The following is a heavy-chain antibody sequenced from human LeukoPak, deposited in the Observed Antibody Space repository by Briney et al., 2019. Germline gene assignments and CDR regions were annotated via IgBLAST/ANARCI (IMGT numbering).Heavy chain of an antibody. CDR1: GGSISSNY. J-gene: IGHJ5*02. CDR3: VRAKISAAGVWLFDP. Sequence: SETLSLTCTVSGGSISSNYWNWIRQPAGKGLEWIGRIYNTGSTNYNPPLESRVTMSVGTSKNQFSLKLSSVTAADTAVYHCVRAKISAAGVWLFDPWGQGTLITVSS. CDR2: IYNTGST. D-gene: IGHD6-13*01. V-gene: IGHV4-4*07.